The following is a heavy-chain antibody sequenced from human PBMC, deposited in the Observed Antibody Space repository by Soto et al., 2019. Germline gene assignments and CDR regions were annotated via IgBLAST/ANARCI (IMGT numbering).Heavy chain of an antibody. CDR2: VKTGGDT. CDR3: ARGLGERSHFDY. J-gene: IGHJ4*02. D-gene: IGHD2-21*01. Sequence: EVQLVESGGGLVQPGGSLRLSCAAPGFTVSSNYMGWVRQTPGKGLEWVSTVKTGGDTYIADSVKGRCSVSRDNSRNTLYLQMNNLRAEDTALYYCARGLGERSHFDYWGQGPLVNVSS. CDR1: GFTVSSNY. V-gene: IGHV3-66*01.